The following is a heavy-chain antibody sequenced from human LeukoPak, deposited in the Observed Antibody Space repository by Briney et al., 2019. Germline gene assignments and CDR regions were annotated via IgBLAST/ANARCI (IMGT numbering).Heavy chain of an antibody. V-gene: IGHV1-69*13. CDR3: TRESGSYHGNDY. CDR2: IIPIFGTA. Sequence: SVKVSCKASGGTFSSYAISWVRQAPGQGLEWMGGIIPIFGTANYAQKFQGRVTITADESTSTAYMELSSLRSGDTAVYYCTRESGSYHGNDYWGQGTLVTVSS. D-gene: IGHD1-26*01. J-gene: IGHJ4*02. CDR1: GGTFSSYA.